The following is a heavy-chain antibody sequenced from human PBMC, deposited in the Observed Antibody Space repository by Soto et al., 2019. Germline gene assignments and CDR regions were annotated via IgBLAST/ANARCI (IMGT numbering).Heavy chain of an antibody. D-gene: IGHD6-19*01. CDR1: GGTFSSYA. CDR3: ARDKGSSGRYGGDDAFDI. V-gene: IGHV1-69*06. J-gene: IGHJ3*02. CDR2: IIPIFGTA. Sequence: QVQLVQSGAEVKKPGSSVKVSCKASGGTFSSYAISWVRQAPGQGLEWMGGIIPIFGTANYAQKFQGRVTITADKSTSTAYMELSSLRSEDTAVYYCARDKGSSGRYGGDDAFDIWGQGTMVTVSS.